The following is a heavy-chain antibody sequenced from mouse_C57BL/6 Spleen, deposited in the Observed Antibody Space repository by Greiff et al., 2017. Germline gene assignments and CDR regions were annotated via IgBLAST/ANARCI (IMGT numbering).Heavy chain of an antibody. D-gene: IGHD1-1*01. V-gene: IGHV2-5*01. Sequence: VQLKESGPGLVQPSQSLSITCTVSGFSLTSYGVHWVRQSPGKGLEWLGVIWRGGSTDYNAAFMSRLSITKDNSKSQVFFKMNSLQADDTAIYYCAKNRGVLRSDAMDYWGQGTSVTVSS. CDR3: AKNRGVLRSDAMDY. CDR1: GFSLTSYG. CDR2: IWRGGST. J-gene: IGHJ4*01.